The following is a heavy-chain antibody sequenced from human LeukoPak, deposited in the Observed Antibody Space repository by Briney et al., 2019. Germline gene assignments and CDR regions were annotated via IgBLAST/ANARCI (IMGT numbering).Heavy chain of an antibody. CDR2: ILGGGGT. J-gene: IGHJ4*02. Sequence: TGGSLTLSCAASGFTVSSNYMTWVRQAPGKGLEWVSVILGGGGTYYADSVKGRFTISRDNSKNTLYLQMNSLRAEDTAVYYCARGLVLTYYYSESWGQGTLVTVSS. V-gene: IGHV3-66*01. CDR1: GFTVSSNY. D-gene: IGHD2-8*02. CDR3: ARGLVLTYYYSES.